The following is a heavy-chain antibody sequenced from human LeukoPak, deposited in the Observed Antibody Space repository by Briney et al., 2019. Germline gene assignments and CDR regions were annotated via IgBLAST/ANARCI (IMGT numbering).Heavy chain of an antibody. V-gene: IGHV4-59*01. Sequence: SETLSLTCTVSGGSISSYYWSWIRRPPGKGLEGIGYIYYSGSTNYNPSLKSRVTISVDTSKNQFSLKLSSVTAADTAVYYCARVSSEPPDAFDIWGQGTMVTVSS. D-gene: IGHD6-19*01. CDR2: IYYSGST. J-gene: IGHJ3*02. CDR3: ARVSSEPPDAFDI. CDR1: GGSISSYY.